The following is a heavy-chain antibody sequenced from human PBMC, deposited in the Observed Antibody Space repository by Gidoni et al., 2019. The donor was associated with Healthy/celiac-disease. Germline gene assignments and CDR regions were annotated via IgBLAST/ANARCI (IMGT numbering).Heavy chain of an antibody. CDR3: AHRRGYDYIWGSYPRNWFDP. J-gene: IGHJ5*02. D-gene: IGHD3-16*02. CDR1: GFSLSTSGVG. V-gene: IGHV2-5*02. CDR2: IYWDDDK. Sequence: QITLKESGPTLVKPTQTLTLTCTFSGFSLSTSGVGVGWIRQPPGKALEWLALIYWDDDKRYSPSLKSRLTITKDTSKNQVVLTMTNMDPVDTATYYCAHRRGYDYIWGSYPRNWFDPWGQGTLVTVSS.